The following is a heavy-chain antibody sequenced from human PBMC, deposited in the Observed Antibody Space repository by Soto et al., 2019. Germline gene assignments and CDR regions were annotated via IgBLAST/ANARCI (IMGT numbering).Heavy chain of an antibody. D-gene: IGHD6-13*01. J-gene: IGHJ4*02. CDR2: ISGGTSST. CDR1: GFTFSSYS. CDR3: AKERWAAAGTPTLDY. Sequence: EVQLLESGGGLVQPGGSLRLSCAASGFTFSSYSMSWVRQAPGQVLEWVSAISGGTSSTYYADSVKGRFTISGDNTKNTLYLQMNSLRAEDTAVYYCAKERWAAAGTPTLDYWGQGTLVTVSS. V-gene: IGHV3-23*01.